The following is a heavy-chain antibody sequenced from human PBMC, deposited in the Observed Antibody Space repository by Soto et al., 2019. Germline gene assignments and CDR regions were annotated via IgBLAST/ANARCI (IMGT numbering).Heavy chain of an antibody. D-gene: IGHD3-10*01. J-gene: IGHJ4*02. CDR1: GDTFNFYT. Sequence: QVQLVQSGAEVKKPGSPVRVICTASGDTFNFYTVSWVRQVPGQGPEWMGRIIPMLGMSNYAQKFQGRVTIMADKSTSTVYMNLSGLTSEDTAVYYCATNYGSGSTHFDYWGQGTLATVSS. CDR3: ATNYGSGSTHFDY. CDR2: IIPMLGMS. V-gene: IGHV1-69*02.